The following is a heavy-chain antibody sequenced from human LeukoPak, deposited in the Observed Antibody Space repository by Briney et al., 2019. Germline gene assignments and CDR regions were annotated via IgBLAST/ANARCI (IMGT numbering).Heavy chain of an antibody. J-gene: IGHJ6*04. V-gene: IGHV4-4*02. CDR3: ASRLERQGSYYYYGMDV. D-gene: IGHD1-1*01. CDR1: GGSISSSNW. CDR2: IYHSGST. Sequence: SGTLSRTCAVSGGSISSSNWRSWVRQPPGKGLEWIGEIYHSGSTNYNPSLKSRVTISVDKSKNQFSLKLSSVTAADTAVYYCASRLERQGSYYYYGMDVWGKGTTVTVSS.